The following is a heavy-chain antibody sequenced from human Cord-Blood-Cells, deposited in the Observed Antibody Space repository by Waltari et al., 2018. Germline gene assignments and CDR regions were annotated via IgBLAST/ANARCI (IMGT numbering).Heavy chain of an antibody. D-gene: IGHD7-27*01. CDR1: GFTFDDYA. Sequence: EVQLVESGGGVVQPGGSLRLSCAASGFTFDDYAMHWVRQAPGKGLEWVCLISGDGGSTYYADSVKGRFTISRDNSKNSLYLQMNSLRTEDTALYYCAKDGRSGATFDYWGQGTLVTVSS. CDR2: ISGDGGST. V-gene: IGHV3-43*02. J-gene: IGHJ4*02. CDR3: AKDGRSGATFDY.